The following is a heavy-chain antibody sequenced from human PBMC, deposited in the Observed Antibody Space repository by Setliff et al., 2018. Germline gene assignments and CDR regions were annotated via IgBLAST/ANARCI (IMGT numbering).Heavy chain of an antibody. J-gene: IGHJ4*02. CDR3: TRTPCSSSRCLSQLDY. Sequence: GGSLRLSCAASGFTFSTYRMHWVRQAPGKGLEWVGFIRSKAYGGTTEYAASVKGRFTISRDDSKNSRDLQMSSLKTEDTAVYYCTRTPCSSSRCLSQLDYWSQGALVTVSS. CDR1: GFTFSTYR. V-gene: IGHV3-49*04. CDR2: IRSKAYGGTT. D-gene: IGHD2-2*01.